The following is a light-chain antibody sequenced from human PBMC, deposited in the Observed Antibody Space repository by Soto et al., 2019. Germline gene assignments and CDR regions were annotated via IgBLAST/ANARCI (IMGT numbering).Light chain of an antibody. CDR2: KAS. CDR1: QSISTW. J-gene: IGKJ1*01. V-gene: IGKV1-5*03. Sequence: DIPMTQSPSTLSASVGDRVTITCRASQSISTWLAWYQQKPGKAPKLLIYKASSLDRGVPSRFRRSGSGTEFTLTISSLQADDFASYYCQQYINRWTFGQGTEVQIK. CDR3: QQYINRWT.